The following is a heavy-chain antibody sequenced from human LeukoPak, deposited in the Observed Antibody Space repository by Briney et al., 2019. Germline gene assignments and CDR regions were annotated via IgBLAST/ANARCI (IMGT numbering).Heavy chain of an antibody. CDR1: EFTFRSYG. Sequence: GGSLRLSCAASEFTFRSYGMHWVRQAPGKGLEWLAFIRYDGSNRYYADSVKGRFTISRDNAKNSLYVELNSLRAEDTAVYYCARTQGVYSYGYSPIDYWGQGTLVTVSS. J-gene: IGHJ4*02. V-gene: IGHV3-30*02. D-gene: IGHD5-18*01. CDR2: IRYDGSNR. CDR3: ARTQGVYSYGYSPIDY.